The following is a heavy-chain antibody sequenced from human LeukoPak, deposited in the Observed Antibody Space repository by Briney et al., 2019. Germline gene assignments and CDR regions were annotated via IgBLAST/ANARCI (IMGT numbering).Heavy chain of an antibody. J-gene: IGHJ4*02. Sequence: GGSLRLSCAASEFTSSSYWMSWVRQAPGKGLEWVANIKQDGSEKYYVDSVKGRFTISRDNAKSSLYLQMNSLRAEDTAVYYCAREYDLGLQYYFDYWGQGTLVTVSS. CDR2: IKQDGSEK. CDR3: AREYDLGLQYYFDY. V-gene: IGHV3-7*01. CDR1: EFTSSSYW. D-gene: IGHD3-3*01.